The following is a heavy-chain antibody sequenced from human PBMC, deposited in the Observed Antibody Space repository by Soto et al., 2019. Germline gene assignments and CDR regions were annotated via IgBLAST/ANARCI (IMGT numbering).Heavy chain of an antibody. Sequence: SETLSLTCTVSGGSISSYYWSWIRQPAGKGLEWIGRIYTSGSTNYNPSLKSRVTMSVDTSKNQFSLKLSSVTAADTTVYYCARGEPEPYYYYYGMDVWGQGTTVTVSS. J-gene: IGHJ6*02. D-gene: IGHD1-26*01. CDR2: IYTSGST. CDR3: ARGEPEPYYYYYGMDV. CDR1: GGSISSYY. V-gene: IGHV4-4*07.